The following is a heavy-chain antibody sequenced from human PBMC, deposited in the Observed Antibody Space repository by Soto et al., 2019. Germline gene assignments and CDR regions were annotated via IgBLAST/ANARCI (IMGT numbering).Heavy chain of an antibody. Sequence: QIPLVQSGAEVKKPGASVKVSCKASGYPFTGYSVGWVRQAPGQGPEWMGWISAYSGDTYYAQRFQDRLTMTTDGSTSAAYMGLRSLRSADTSVYYCARPSGSYGDYAWSLKYWGQGTLVTVSS. CDR2: ISAYSGDT. CDR3: ARPSGSYGDYAWSLKY. V-gene: IGHV1-18*01. J-gene: IGHJ4*02. CDR1: GYPFTGYS. D-gene: IGHD4-17*01.